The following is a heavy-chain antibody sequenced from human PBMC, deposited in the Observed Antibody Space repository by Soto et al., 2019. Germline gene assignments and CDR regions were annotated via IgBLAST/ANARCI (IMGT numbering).Heavy chain of an antibody. CDR3: ARGHPRWPGIRENNWFDP. CDR2: IFANGHT. Sequence: SETLSLTCIVSGGSISEKYWNWVRQPPGKGLDWIGLIFANGHTNYNPSLKSRVTISVDTSKNQFSLKLSSVTAADTAVYYCARGHPRWPGIRENNWFDPWGQGTLVTVSS. J-gene: IGHJ5*02. CDR1: GGSISEKY. D-gene: IGHD2-15*01. V-gene: IGHV4-4*07.